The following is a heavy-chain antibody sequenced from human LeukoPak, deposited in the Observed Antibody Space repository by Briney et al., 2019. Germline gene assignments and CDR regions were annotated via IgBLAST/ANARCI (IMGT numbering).Heavy chain of an antibody. D-gene: IGHD3-3*01. Sequence: GGSLRLSCAASGFTVSSNYMSWVRQAPGKGLEWVSVIYSGGSTYYADSVKGRFTISRDNSKNTLYLQMNSLRAEDTAVYYCARGLPYDFWSGLNAFDIWGQGTMVTVSS. CDR3: ARGLPYDFWSGLNAFDI. CDR1: GFTVSSNY. J-gene: IGHJ3*02. CDR2: IYSGGST. V-gene: IGHV3-53*01.